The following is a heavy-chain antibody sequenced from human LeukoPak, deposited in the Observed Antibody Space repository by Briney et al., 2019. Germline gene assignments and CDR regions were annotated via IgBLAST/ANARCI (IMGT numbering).Heavy chain of an antibody. J-gene: IGHJ3*02. CDR3: ARDQDPGAFDI. CDR2: ISAYNGNT. Sequence: ASVKVSCKASSYTLTNYGISWVRQAPGQGREWMGWISAYNGNTNYAQNLQGRVTMTTDTSTNTAYMELRSLRSDDTAVYYCARDQDPGAFDIWGQGTMVTVSS. CDR1: SYTLTNYG. V-gene: IGHV1-18*01.